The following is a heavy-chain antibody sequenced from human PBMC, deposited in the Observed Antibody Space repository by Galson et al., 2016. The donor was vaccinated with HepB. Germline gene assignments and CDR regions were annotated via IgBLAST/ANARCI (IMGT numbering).Heavy chain of an antibody. Sequence: SLRLSCAASGFTSCSYSMNWVRQAPGKGLEWVSSIRGNGGGTNYADSVTGRLTVSRDTSKNTLFLQMNTLRAEDTAVYYCAKISVDGYTSGWGGAFDIWGQGTVVTVSS. V-gene: IGHV3-23*01. D-gene: IGHD6-19*01. CDR3: AKISVDGYTSGWGGAFDI. CDR1: GFTSCSYS. CDR2: IRGNGGGT. J-gene: IGHJ3*02.